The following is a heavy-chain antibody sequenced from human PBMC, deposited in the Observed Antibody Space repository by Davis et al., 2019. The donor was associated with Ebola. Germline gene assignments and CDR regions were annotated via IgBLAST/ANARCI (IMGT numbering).Heavy chain of an antibody. J-gene: IGHJ4*02. CDR1: GGYISGYY. CDR2: IYYSGST. Sequence: MPGGSLRLSCTVSGGYISGYYWSWIRQPPGKGLEWIGYIYYSGSTYYNPSLKSRVTISVDTSKNQFSLKLSSVTAADTAVYYCARVVLGYCTNGVCYTGYYFDYWGQGTLVTVSS. V-gene: IGHV4-59*01. D-gene: IGHD2-8*01. CDR3: ARVVLGYCTNGVCYTGYYFDY.